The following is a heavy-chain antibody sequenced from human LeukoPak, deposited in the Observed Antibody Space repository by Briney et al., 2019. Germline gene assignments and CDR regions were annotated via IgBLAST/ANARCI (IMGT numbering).Heavy chain of an antibody. V-gene: IGHV1-2*02. CDR1: GYTFTVYY. D-gene: IGHD2-21*02. Sequence: PSVKLSCKASGYTFTVYYIHCVRQAPGQGLEWMGWINPNSGGTNYTQKFQGRVPMTRDTSISTAYMELSRLRSVNTAVYDCARVRAYCGGDCYFRPDYWGQGTLVTVSS. CDR3: ARVRAYCGGDCYFRPDY. J-gene: IGHJ4*02. CDR2: INPNSGGT.